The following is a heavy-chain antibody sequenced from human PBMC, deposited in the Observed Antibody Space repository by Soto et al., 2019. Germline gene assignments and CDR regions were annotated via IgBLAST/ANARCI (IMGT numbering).Heavy chain of an antibody. V-gene: IGHV3-53*01. CDR1: GFTVSSNY. D-gene: IGHD3-22*01. Sequence: GGSLRLSCAASGFTVSSNYMSWVRQAPGKGLEWVSVIYSGGSTYYADSVKGRFTISRDNSKNTLYLQMNSLRAEDTAVYYCARAFTMTDAFDIWGQGTMVTVSS. J-gene: IGHJ3*02. CDR2: IYSGGST. CDR3: ARAFTMTDAFDI.